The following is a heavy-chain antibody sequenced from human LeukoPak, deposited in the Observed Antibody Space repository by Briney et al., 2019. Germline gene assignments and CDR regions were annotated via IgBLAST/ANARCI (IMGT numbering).Heavy chain of an antibody. D-gene: IGHD3-3*01. CDR3: ARDGQSFWSGYYNPLDY. Sequence: GASVKVSCKASGYTFTSYGISWVRQAPGQGLEWMGWISAYSGNTNYAQKLQGRVTMTTDTSTSTAYMELRSLRSDDTAVYYCARDGQSFWSGYYNPLDYWGQGTLVTVSS. V-gene: IGHV1-18*01. CDR2: ISAYSGNT. J-gene: IGHJ4*02. CDR1: GYTFTSYG.